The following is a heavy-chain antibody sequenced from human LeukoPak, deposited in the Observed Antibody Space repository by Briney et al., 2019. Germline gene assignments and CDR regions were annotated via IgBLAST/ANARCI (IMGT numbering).Heavy chain of an antibody. V-gene: IGHV4-34*01. CDR2: INHSGST. CDR3: ARGHPLSGPGSPNYGMDV. J-gene: IGHJ6*02. Sequence: PSETLSLTCAVYGGSFSGYYWSWIRQPPGKGLEWIGEINHSGSTNYNPSLKSRVTISVDTSKNQFSLKLSSVTAADTAVYYCARGHPLSGPGSPNYGMDVWGQGTTVTVSS. CDR1: GGSFSGYY. D-gene: IGHD3-10*01.